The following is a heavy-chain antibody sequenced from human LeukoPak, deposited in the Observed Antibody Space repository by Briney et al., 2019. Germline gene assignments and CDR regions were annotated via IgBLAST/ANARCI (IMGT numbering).Heavy chain of an antibody. CDR1: GFTFSSYW. J-gene: IGHJ4*02. V-gene: IGHV3-74*01. Sequence: GGSLRLSCAASGFTFSSYWMHWVRQAPGKGLVWVSRINSDGSSTSYADSVKGRFTISRDNRKNTLHLQMNSLRAEDTAVYYCARERTAIPYFDSWGQGTLVTVSS. D-gene: IGHD2-21*02. CDR2: INSDGSST. CDR3: ARERTAIPYFDS.